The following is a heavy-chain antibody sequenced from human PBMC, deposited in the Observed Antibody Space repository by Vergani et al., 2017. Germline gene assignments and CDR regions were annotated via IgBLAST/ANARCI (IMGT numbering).Heavy chain of an antibody. CDR1: GYTFTGYY. D-gene: IGHD3-22*01. CDR2: INPNSGGT. V-gene: IGHV1-2*02. CDR3: ARDGYYYDSSGYYIEPPQGVDGMDV. Sequence: EKREKGGEEVKKTGASVKVSCKASGYTFTGYYMHWVRQAPGQGLEWMGWINPNSGGTNYAQKFQGRVTMTRDTSISTAYMELSRLRSDDTAVYYCARDGYYYDSSGYYIEPPQGVDGMDVWGQGTTVTVSS. J-gene: IGHJ6*02.